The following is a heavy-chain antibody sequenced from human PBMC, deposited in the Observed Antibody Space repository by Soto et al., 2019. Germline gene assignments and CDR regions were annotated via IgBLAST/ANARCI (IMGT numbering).Heavy chain of an antibody. D-gene: IGHD3-3*01. CDR3: ARVMYYDFWSAPDPPYYYYMDV. V-gene: IGHV3-48*01. CDR1: GFTFSTYA. Sequence: PGGSLRLSCATAGFTFSTYAMSWVRQAPGKGLEWVSYISSSSSTIYYADSVKGRFTISRDNAKNSLYLQMNSLRAEDTAVYYCARVMYYDFWSAPDPPYYYYMDVWGKGTTVTVSS. J-gene: IGHJ6*03. CDR2: ISSSSSTI.